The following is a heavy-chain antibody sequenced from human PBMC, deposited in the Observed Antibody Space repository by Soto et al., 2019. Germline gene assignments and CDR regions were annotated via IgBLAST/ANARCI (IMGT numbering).Heavy chain of an antibody. V-gene: IGHV4-59*08. Sequence: SETLSLTCTDSGGSISRYYWSWIRQPPGKGLEWIGYIYYSGSTNYNPSLKSRVTISVDTSKNQFSLKLSSVTAADTAVYYCARRYGPGYDYWGQGTLVTVS. CDR2: IYYSGST. CDR1: GGSISRYY. CDR3: ARRYGPGYDY. J-gene: IGHJ4*02. D-gene: IGHD4-17*01.